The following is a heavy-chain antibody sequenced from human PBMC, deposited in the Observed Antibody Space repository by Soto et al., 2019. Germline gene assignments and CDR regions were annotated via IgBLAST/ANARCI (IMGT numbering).Heavy chain of an antibody. CDR1: GFTFSGSA. J-gene: IGHJ4*02. CDR3: GVFNSSGPRVDY. Sequence: EVQLVESGGGLVQPGGSLKLSCAASGFTFSGSAMHWVRQASGKGLEWVGRIRSKANSYATAYAASVKGRFTISRDDSKNTAYLQMNSLKTGDTAVYYCGVFNSSGPRVDYWGQGTLVTVSS. CDR2: IRSKANSYAT. V-gene: IGHV3-73*02. D-gene: IGHD3-22*01.